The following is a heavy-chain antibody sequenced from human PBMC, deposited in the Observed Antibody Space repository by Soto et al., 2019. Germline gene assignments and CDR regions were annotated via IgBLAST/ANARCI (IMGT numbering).Heavy chain of an antibody. CDR2: ISPYNGNT. J-gene: IGHJ5*02. CDR1: GYTFTSYG. CDR3: ARGGLGYCSGGSCPQNWFDP. V-gene: IGHV1-18*01. Sequence: QVPLVQSGAEVKKPGASVKVSCKASGYTFTSYGITWVRQAPGQGLEWMGWISPYNGNTNYAQKFQGRVTMTTDTSTTTAYMELRSLRSDDTAVYYCARGGLGYCSGGSCPQNWFDPWGQGTLVTVSS. D-gene: IGHD2-15*01.